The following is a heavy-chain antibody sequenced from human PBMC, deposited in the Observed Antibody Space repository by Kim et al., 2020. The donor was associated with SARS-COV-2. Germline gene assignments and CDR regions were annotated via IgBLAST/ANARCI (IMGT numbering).Heavy chain of an antibody. V-gene: IGHV3-48*02. D-gene: IGHD6-13*01. CDR3: ARGIGVTGSLFGY. CDR1: GFTFSTYS. Sequence: GGSLRLSCAASGFTFSTYSITWVRQAPGKGLEWVSYISSSSTIHYSDSVVCRFTISTDNAKNSLYLQMNSLRDDDTAVYYCARGIGVTGSLFGYWCQGTL. J-gene: IGHJ4*02. CDR2: ISSSSTI.